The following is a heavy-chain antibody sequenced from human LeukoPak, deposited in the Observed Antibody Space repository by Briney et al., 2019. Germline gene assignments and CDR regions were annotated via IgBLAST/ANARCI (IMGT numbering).Heavy chain of an antibody. V-gene: IGHV3-64*01. CDR1: GFTFSSYA. Sequence: GGSLRLSCAASGFTFSSYAMHWVRQAPGKGLEYVSAISSNGGSTYYANSVKGRFTISRDNSKNTLYLQMGSLRAEDMAVYYCARSRIAAAGWFDPWGQGTLVTVSS. CDR2: ISSNGGST. J-gene: IGHJ5*02. CDR3: ARSRIAAAGWFDP. D-gene: IGHD6-13*01.